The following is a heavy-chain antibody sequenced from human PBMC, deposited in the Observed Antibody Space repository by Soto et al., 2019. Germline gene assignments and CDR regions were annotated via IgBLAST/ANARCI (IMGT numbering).Heavy chain of an antibody. V-gene: IGHV3-23*01. CDR2: ISGSGGRT. CDR3: AKGGSYSLFDI. Sequence: GGSLRLSCVAYGFPFIGYAMSWVRQTPGKGLEWVSGISGSGGRTYYADSVKGRFTISRDNSNNTLSLQMHILRVEDTAVYFCAKGGSYSLFDIWGQGTMVPVSS. CDR1: GFPFIGYA. D-gene: IGHD2-21*01. J-gene: IGHJ3*02.